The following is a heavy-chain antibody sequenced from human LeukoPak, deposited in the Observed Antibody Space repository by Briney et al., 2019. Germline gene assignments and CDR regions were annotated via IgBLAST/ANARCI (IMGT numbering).Heavy chain of an antibody. D-gene: IGHD5-18*01. J-gene: IGHJ4*02. V-gene: IGHV1-69*05. Sequence: SVKVSCKASGGTFSSYAISWVRQAPGQGLEWMGGIIPIFGTANYAQKFQGRVTITTDESTSTAYMELSSLRSDDTAVYYCAVGDAAMVSAFDYWGQGTLVTVSS. CDR3: AVGDAAMVSAFDY. CDR1: GGTFSSYA. CDR2: IIPIFGTA.